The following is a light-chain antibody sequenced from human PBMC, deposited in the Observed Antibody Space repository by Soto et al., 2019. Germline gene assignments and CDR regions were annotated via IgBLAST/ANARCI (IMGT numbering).Light chain of an antibody. CDR2: GAS. CDR3: QHYRGSPPVT. CDR1: QSVSSSY. J-gene: IGKJ2*01. Sequence: EIVLTQSPGTLSLSPGEIATLACRASQSVSSSYLARYQQKPGLAPRLLTYGASSRATGILDRFSGSGSGADFTLTISRLEPEDFAVYYCQHYRGSPPVTFGQGTKVEIK. V-gene: IGKV3-20*01.